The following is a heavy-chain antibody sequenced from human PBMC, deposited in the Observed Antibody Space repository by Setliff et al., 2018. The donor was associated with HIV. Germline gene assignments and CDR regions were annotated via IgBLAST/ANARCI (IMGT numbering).Heavy chain of an antibody. J-gene: IGHJ4*02. Sequence: ASVKVSCKASGHTFTDYYIHWVRQAPGQGLEWMGWINSNSGGTNYAQKFQGRVTITADKSTSTAYMELSSLRSEDTAVYYCARGNYYDSSGAIAYWGQGTLVTVSS. D-gene: IGHD3-22*01. CDR3: ARGNYYDSSGAIAY. CDR1: GHTFTDYY. V-gene: IGHV1-2*02. CDR2: INSNSGGT.